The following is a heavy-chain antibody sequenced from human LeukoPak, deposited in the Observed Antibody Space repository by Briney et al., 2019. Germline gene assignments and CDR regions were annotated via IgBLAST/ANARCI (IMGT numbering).Heavy chain of an antibody. J-gene: IGHJ4*02. CDR3: AKLEDIVVVPAATIIN. Sequence: GGSLRLSCAASGFTFSRYAMSWVRQAPGKGLEWVSAISGSGGSTYYADSVKGRFTISRDNSKNTLYLQMNSLRAEDTAVYYCAKLEDIVVVPAATIINWGQGTLVTVSS. V-gene: IGHV3-23*01. D-gene: IGHD2-2*01. CDR1: GFTFSRYA. CDR2: ISGSGGST.